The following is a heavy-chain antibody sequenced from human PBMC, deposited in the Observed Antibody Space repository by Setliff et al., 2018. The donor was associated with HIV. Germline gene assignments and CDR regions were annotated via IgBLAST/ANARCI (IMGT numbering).Heavy chain of an antibody. CDR1: GYTFTTYG. V-gene: IGHV1-8*02. Sequence: ASVKVSCKPSGYTFTTYGLSWVRQAPGQGLEWMGWMNPNSGNTGYAQKFQGRVTMTRNTSISTAYMELSSLRSEDTAVYYCARWAMVRGVIITSPPSGMDVWGQGTTVTVSS. J-gene: IGHJ6*02. D-gene: IGHD3-10*01. CDR2: MNPNSGNT. CDR3: ARWAMVRGVIITSPPSGMDV.